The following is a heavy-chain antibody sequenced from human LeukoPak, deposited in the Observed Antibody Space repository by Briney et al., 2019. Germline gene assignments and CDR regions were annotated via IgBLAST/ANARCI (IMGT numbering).Heavy chain of an antibody. CDR1: GGTFSSYA. V-gene: IGHV1-69*05. CDR2: IIPIFGTA. CDR3: ARLVPVDYYFDY. D-gene: IGHD2-2*01. J-gene: IGHJ4*02. Sequence: ASVKVSCKASGGTFSSYAISWVRQAPGQGLEWMGGIIPIFGTANYAQKFQGRVTITTDESTSTAYMELSSLRSEDTAVYYCARLVPVDYYFDYWGQETLVTVSS.